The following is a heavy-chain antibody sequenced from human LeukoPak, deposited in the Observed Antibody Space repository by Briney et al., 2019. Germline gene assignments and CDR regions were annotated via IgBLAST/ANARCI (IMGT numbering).Heavy chain of an antibody. D-gene: IGHD4-17*01. V-gene: IGHV5-51*01. J-gene: IGHJ4*02. CDR1: GYSFTNYW. Sequence: GESLKISCKASGYSFTNYWIGWVRQMPGKGLEWMGIIYPGDSDTRYSPSFQGQVTISADDSINTAYLQWSSLKASDTAMYYCARKDYGDQTNDYWGQGTLVTVSS. CDR3: ARKDYGDQTNDY. CDR2: IYPGDSDT.